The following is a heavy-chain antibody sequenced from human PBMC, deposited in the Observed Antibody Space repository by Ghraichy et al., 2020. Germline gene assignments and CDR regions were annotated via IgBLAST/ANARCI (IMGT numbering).Heavy chain of an antibody. V-gene: IGHV4-34*01. D-gene: IGHD2-2*01. J-gene: IGHJ4*02. CDR3: ARRGVVPAAMNFDY. CDR1: GGSFSGYY. Sequence: SETLSLTCAVYGGSFSGYYWSWIRQPPGKGLEWIGEINHSGSTNYNPSLKSRVTISVDTSKNQFSLKLSSVTAADTAVYYCARRGVVPAAMNFDYWGQGTLVTVSS. CDR2: INHSGST.